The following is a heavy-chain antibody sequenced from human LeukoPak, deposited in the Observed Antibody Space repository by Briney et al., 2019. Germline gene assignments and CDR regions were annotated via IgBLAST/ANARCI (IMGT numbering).Heavy chain of an antibody. D-gene: IGHD3-22*01. CDR1: GFTFSSYS. Sequence: GGSLRLSCAASGFTFSSYSMNWVRQAPGKGLEWVSSISSSSSYIYYADSVKGRFTISRDNAKNSLYLQMNSLRAEDTAAYYCARDPFSYYYDSSGYYLDAFDIWGQGTMVTVSS. CDR2: ISSSSSYI. J-gene: IGHJ3*02. CDR3: ARDPFSYYYDSSGYYLDAFDI. V-gene: IGHV3-21*01.